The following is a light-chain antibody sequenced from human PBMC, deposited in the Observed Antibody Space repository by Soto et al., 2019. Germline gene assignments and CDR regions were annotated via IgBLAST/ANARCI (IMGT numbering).Light chain of an antibody. CDR3: QHRSNWHIT. CDR1: QSVSSY. CDR2: DAS. Sequence: EIVLTQSPATLSLSPGERAALSCRASQSVSSYLAWYQQKPGQAPRLLIYDASNRATGIPARFSGGGSGPDFTLTISSLEPEDFAVYYCQHRSNWHITFGQGTRLDIK. J-gene: IGKJ5*01. V-gene: IGKV3-11*01.